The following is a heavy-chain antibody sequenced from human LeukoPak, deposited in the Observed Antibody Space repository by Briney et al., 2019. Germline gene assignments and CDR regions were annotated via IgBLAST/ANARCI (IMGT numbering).Heavy chain of an antibody. D-gene: IGHD3-3*01. Sequence: SETLSLTCTVSGGSISSYYWSWIRQPPGKGLEWIGYIYYSGSTNYNPSLKSRVTISVDTSKNQFSLKLSSVTAADTAVYYCARATFYDFWSGYLFDYWGQGTLVTVSS. J-gene: IGHJ4*02. V-gene: IGHV4-59*01. CDR2: IYYSGST. CDR1: GGSISSYY. CDR3: ARATFYDFWSGYLFDY.